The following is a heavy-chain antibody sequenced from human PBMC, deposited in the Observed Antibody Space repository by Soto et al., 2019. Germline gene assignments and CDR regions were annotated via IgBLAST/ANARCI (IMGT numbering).Heavy chain of an antibody. CDR1: GGSFSGYY. Sequence: SETLSLTCAVYGGSFSGYYWSWIRQPPGKGLEWIGEINHSGSTNYNPSLKSRVTISVDTSKNQFSLKLSSVTAADTAVYYCARGKPREAAAGTFYYYYGMDVWGQGTTVTVSS. J-gene: IGHJ6*02. CDR3: ARGKPREAAAGTFYYYYGMDV. D-gene: IGHD6-13*01. CDR2: INHSGST. V-gene: IGHV4-34*01.